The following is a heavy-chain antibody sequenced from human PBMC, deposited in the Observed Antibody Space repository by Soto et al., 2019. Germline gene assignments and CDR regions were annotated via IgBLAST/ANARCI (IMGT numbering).Heavy chain of an antibody. V-gene: IGHV3-23*01. CDR1: GFTFSSYA. Sequence: GGSLRLSFAASGFTFSSYAMSWVRQAPGKGLEWVSAISGSGGSTYYADSVKGRFTISRDNSKNTLYLQMNSLRAEDTAVYYCAKDAILEWTRDYFDYWGQGTLVTVSS. J-gene: IGHJ4*02. CDR3: AKDAILEWTRDYFDY. D-gene: IGHD3-3*01. CDR2: ISGSGGST.